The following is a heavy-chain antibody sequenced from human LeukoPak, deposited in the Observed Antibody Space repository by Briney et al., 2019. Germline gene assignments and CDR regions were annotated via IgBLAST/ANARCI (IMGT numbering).Heavy chain of an antibody. CDR3: ARGTGSNYYGSGSQDY. V-gene: IGHV3-21*01. J-gene: IGHJ4*02. D-gene: IGHD3-10*01. CDR2: ISSSSSYI. CDR1: GFTFSSYS. Sequence: PGGSLRLSCAASGFTFSSYSMNWVRQAPGKGLEWVSSISSSSSYIYYADSVKGRFTISRDNAENSLYLQMNSLRAEDTAVYYCARGTGSNYYGSGSQDYWGQGTLVTVSP.